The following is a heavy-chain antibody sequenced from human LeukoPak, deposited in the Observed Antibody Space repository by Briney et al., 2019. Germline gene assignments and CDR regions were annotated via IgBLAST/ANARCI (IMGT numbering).Heavy chain of an antibody. CDR3: ARHIRYCSSTSCPNNWFDP. V-gene: IGHV4-39*01. CDR2: IYYSGST. D-gene: IGHD2-2*01. J-gene: IGHJ5*02. Sequence: RSSETLSLTCTVSGGSIGSSSYYWGWIRQPPGKGREWTGSIYYSGSTYYNPSLKSRVTISVDTSKNQFSLKLSSVTAADTAVYYCARHIRYCSSTSCPNNWFDPWGQGTLVTVSS. CDR1: GGSIGSSSYY.